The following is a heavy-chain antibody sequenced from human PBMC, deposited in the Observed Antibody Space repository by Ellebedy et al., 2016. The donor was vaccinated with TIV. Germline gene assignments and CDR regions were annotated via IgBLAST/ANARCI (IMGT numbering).Heavy chain of an antibody. CDR3: ARGGIYVPFDY. J-gene: IGHJ4*02. D-gene: IGHD1-26*01. CDR1: RFTFSSYW. CDR2: SRNKANSPAT. V-gene: IGHV3-72*01. Sequence: GESLKISCVASRFTFSSYWMSWVRQAPGKGLEWVGRSRNKANSPATEYAASVTGRFTISRDDSENSLYLQMNSLKTEDTAVYYCARGGIYVPFDYWGQGTLVTVSS.